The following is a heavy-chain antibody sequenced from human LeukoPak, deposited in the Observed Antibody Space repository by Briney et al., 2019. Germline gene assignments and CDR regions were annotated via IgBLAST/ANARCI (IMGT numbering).Heavy chain of an antibody. J-gene: IGHJ4*02. V-gene: IGHV3-23*01. CDR3: AKDEQQWLVHGY. Sequence: GGSLRLSCAASGFTVSSNYMSWVRQAPGKGLEWVSAISGSGGSTYYADSVKGRFTISRDNSKNTLYLQMNSLRAEDTAVYYCAKDEQQWLVHGYWGQGTLVTVSS. CDR2: ISGSGGST. D-gene: IGHD6-19*01. CDR1: GFTVSSNY.